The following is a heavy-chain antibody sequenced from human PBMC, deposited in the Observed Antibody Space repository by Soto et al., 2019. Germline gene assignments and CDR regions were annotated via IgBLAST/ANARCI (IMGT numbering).Heavy chain of an antibody. CDR2: ISVSGTMR. CDR1: GFTFSSYE. J-gene: IGHJ6*02. Sequence: LRLSCAPSGFTFSSYEMNWVRQAPGKGLEWVSYISVSGTMRFYADAVKGRFTISRDNTKKILYLQMNSLRAEDTALYYCATAGLTGTVWGQGTTVTVSS. V-gene: IGHV3-48*03. D-gene: IGHD3-9*01. CDR3: ATAGLTGTV.